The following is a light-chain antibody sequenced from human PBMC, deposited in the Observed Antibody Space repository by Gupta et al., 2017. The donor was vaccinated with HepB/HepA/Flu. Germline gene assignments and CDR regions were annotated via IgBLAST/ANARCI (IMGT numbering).Light chain of an antibody. CDR1: NIGTKS. J-gene: IGLJ1*01. Sequence: SYVLTQPPSVSVAPGKTARITCGGNNIGTKSVHWYQQKPGQAPVLLVYDDSDRPSGIPERFSGANSGTTATLTNSRVEAGDEADYYCQVGDRTSDHIVFGTGTKVTVL. CDR3: QVGDRTSDHIV. CDR2: DDS. V-gene: IGLV3-21*03.